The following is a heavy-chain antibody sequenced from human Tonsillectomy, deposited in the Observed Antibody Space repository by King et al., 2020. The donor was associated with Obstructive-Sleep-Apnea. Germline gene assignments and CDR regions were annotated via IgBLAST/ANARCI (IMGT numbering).Heavy chain of an antibody. Sequence: QLVQSGAEVKKPGESLKISCKGSGYSFTSYWIGWVRQMPGKGLEWMGIIYPGDSDTRYSLSFQGQVTISADKSISTAYLQWSSLKASDTAMYYCATPDYYDSSGLAFDIWGQGTMVTVSS. CDR1: GYSFTSYW. V-gene: IGHV5-51*01. CDR3: ATPDYYDSSGLAFDI. D-gene: IGHD3-22*01. J-gene: IGHJ3*02. CDR2: IYPGDSDT.